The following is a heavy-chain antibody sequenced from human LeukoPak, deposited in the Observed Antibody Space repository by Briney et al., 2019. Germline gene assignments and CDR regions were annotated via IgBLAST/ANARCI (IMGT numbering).Heavy chain of an antibody. CDR2: IHYDGSNK. J-gene: IGHJ4*02. D-gene: IGHD3-22*01. CDR1: GFTFSSYA. V-gene: IGHV3-30*02. CDR3: AKDGFDSSGYYWPGLWGY. Sequence: PGGSLRLSCAASGFTFSSYAMHWVRQAPGKGLEWVAFIHYDGSNKYYADSVKGRFTISRDNSKNTLYLQMNSLRAEDAAVYYCAKDGFDSSGYYWPGLWGYWGQGTLVTVSS.